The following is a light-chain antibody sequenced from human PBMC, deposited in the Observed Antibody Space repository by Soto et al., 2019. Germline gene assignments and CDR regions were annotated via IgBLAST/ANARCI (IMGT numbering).Light chain of an antibody. CDR1: QGISSY. V-gene: IGKV1-9*01. CDR3: QQLNSYPRFT. Sequence: DIQLTQSPSFLSASVGDRVTITCRASQGISSYLAWYQQKPGKAPKLLIYAASTLQSGVPSRFSGSGSGTEFTLTIRSLQPEDVATYYCQQLNSYPRFTFGPGTKVYIK. CDR2: AAS. J-gene: IGKJ3*01.